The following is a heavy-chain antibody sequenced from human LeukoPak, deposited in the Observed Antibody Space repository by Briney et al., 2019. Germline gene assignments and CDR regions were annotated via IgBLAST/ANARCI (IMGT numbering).Heavy chain of an antibody. D-gene: IGHD5-18*01. V-gene: IGHV3-30*03. Sequence: GGSLRLSCAASGFIFSTYAMNWVRQAPGKGLEWVAVISYDGRSKFYVDSVKGRFTISRDNSENTLYLQMNSLRTEDTAVYYCVRDPPRDTAMVWKYWGQGTLVTVSS. CDR3: VRDPPRDTAMVWKY. CDR1: GFIFSTYA. CDR2: ISYDGRSK. J-gene: IGHJ4*02.